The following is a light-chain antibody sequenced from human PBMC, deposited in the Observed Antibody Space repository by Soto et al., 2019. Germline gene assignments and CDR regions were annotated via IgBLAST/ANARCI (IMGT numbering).Light chain of an antibody. Sequence: DIQMTQSPSSLSASVGDSVTITCRASQNINNYLHWYQQKPGKAPKLLIYAASSLQSRVPSRFSGSGSGTDFTLTISSLQPEDFAAYYCQQSYNTPYTFGQGTKLEIK. V-gene: IGKV1-39*01. CDR1: QNINNY. CDR2: AAS. J-gene: IGKJ2*01. CDR3: QQSYNTPYT.